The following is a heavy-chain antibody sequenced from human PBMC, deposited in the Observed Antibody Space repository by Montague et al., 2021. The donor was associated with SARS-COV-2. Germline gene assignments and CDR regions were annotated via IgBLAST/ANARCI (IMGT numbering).Heavy chain of an antibody. CDR2: LNNDKSI. J-gene: IGHJ6*02. CDR1: GGSISNCI. D-gene: IGHD2-2*01. CDR3: AKTSGGAYHYPMDV. V-gene: IGHV4-59*01. Sequence: SETLSLTCTVSGGSISNCIWSWIRHSPGKGLEWVWFLNNDKSIDSYHSLKIRVPISVDTSKNQFSVKLSSVTDADTAEYYCAKTSGGAYHYPMDVWGQGITVTVSS.